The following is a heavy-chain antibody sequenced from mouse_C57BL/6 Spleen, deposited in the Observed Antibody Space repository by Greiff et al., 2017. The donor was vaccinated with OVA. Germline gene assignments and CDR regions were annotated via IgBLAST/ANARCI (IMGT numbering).Heavy chain of an antibody. Sequence: EVKLVESGGGLVQPKGSLKLSCAASGFSFNTYAMNWVRQAPGKGLEWVARIRSKSNNYATYYADSVKDRFTISRDDSESMLYLQMNNLKTEDTAMYYCGRQGVGGFAYWGQGTLVTVSA. CDR1: GFSFNTYA. J-gene: IGHJ3*01. V-gene: IGHV10-1*01. CDR3: GRQGVGGFAY. D-gene: IGHD1-1*01. CDR2: IRSKSNNYAT.